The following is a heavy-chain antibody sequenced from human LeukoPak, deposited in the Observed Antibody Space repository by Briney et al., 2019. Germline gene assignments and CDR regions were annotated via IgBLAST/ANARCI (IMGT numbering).Heavy chain of an antibody. CDR1: ETSISRSYYY. D-gene: IGHD6-6*01. CDR2: IYHSGST. V-gene: IGHV4-39*07. Sequence: SETLSLTCSISETSISRSYYYWGWIRQSPGKGLEWIGSIYHSGSTFYNPSLKSRVTISVDTSKNQFSLKLSSVTAADTAVYYCARGTRIAARPNYYYGMDVWGQGTTVTVSS. J-gene: IGHJ6*02. CDR3: ARGTRIAARPNYYYGMDV.